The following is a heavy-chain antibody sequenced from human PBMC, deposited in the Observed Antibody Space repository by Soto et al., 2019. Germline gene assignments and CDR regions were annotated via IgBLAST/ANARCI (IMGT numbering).Heavy chain of an antibody. V-gene: IGHV4-4*02. J-gene: IGHJ3*01. CDR1: GGSISSSNW. D-gene: IGHD6-19*01. CDR2: ISRSGTT. Sequence: SETVSLTCAVTGGSISSSNWWTWVRQPPGEGLEWVGEISRSGTTNYKPSPKSRVSISVDKSRNEFSLNLGSVTAADTAMYYCARDSASSGVFTWGQGTMVTVSS. CDR3: ARDSASSGVFT.